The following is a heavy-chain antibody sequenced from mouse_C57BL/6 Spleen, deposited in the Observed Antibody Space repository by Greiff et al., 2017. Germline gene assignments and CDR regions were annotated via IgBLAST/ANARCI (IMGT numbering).Heavy chain of an antibody. CDR3: ARQGVDDYWYFDV. D-gene: IGHD2-3*01. CDR1: GYTFTSYW. Sequence: QVQLQQPGAELVRPGSSVKLSCKASGYTFTSYWMHWVKQRPIQGLEWIGNIDPSDSDTHYNQKFKDKATLTVDKSSSTAYMQLSSLTSEDSAVEYYARQGVDDYWYFDVWGTGTTVTVSS. J-gene: IGHJ1*03. V-gene: IGHV1-52*01. CDR2: IDPSDSDT.